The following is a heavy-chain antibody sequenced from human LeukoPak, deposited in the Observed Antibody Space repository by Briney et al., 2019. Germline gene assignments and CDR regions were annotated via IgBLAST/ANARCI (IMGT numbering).Heavy chain of an antibody. D-gene: IGHD2-15*01. Sequence: PGGSLRLSCAASGFTFDDYAMHWVRQAPGKGLEWVSGISWNSGSIGYADSVKGRFTISRDNSKNTLYLQMNSLRAEDTAVYYCAKLPIVVVVAATSEVDYWGQGTLVTVSS. CDR3: AKLPIVVVVAATSEVDY. J-gene: IGHJ4*02. CDR1: GFTFDDYA. V-gene: IGHV3-9*01. CDR2: ISWNSGSI.